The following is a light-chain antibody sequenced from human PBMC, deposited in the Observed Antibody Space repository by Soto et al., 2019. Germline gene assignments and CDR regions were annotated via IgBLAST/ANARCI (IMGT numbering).Light chain of an antibody. J-gene: IGKJ4*01. V-gene: IGKV3-20*01. CDR2: GAS. CDR3: QQFSSYPLT. Sequence: EIVLTQSPDTLSLSPGERATLSCWASQSVTSNYLAWYQQKPGQAPRLLIFGASIRATGLPDRFSGGGSGTDFTLTISRLEPEDFAVYYCQQFSSYPLTFGGGTKVDIK. CDR1: QSVTSNY.